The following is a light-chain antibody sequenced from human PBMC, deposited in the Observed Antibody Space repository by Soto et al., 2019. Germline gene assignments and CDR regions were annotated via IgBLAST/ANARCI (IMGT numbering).Light chain of an antibody. CDR3: QQYNSYSRT. CDR1: QNINSW. CDR2: KAS. V-gene: IGKV1-5*03. Sequence: DIQMTQSPSTLSASVGARVPITCRARQNINSWLAWYQQKPGKAPKLLIHKASSLQSGVPSRFSGSGSGTEFTLTISSLQPDDFATYYCQQYNSYSRTFGQGTKVDIK. J-gene: IGKJ1*01.